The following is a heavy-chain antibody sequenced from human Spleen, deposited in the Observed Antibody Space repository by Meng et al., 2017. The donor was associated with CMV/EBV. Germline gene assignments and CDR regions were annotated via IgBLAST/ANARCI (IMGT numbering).Heavy chain of an antibody. CDR2: IHPGGST. Sequence: GSLRLSCGVFDGSFSNYYCSWIRQPPGKRLEWIGEIHPGGSTYYNPSLKSRVTISLDASRKHFSLNLRSVTAADTAVFYCARSLLGSFYKSWGPGTLVTVSS. CDR3: ARSLLGSFYKS. CDR1: DGSFSNYY. J-gene: IGHJ5*02. V-gene: IGHV4-34*01. D-gene: IGHD3-10*01.